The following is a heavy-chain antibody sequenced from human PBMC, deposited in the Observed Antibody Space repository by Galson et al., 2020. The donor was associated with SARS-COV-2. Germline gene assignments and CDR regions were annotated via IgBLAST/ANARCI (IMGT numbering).Heavy chain of an antibody. D-gene: IGHD3-3*01. CDR2: IKQDGSEK. J-gene: IGHJ1*01. CDR3: ARCSIYYDFWSGRAEYFQH. Sequence: GGSLRLSCRGSGFSFSNYWMNWVRQAPGKGLEWVANIKQDGSEKFYVESVKGRFTVSRDNTQNSLYLQMNNLRVEDTAVYFCARCSIYYDFWSGRAEYFQHWGQGTLVTLSS. V-gene: IGHV3-7*02. CDR1: GFSFSNYW.